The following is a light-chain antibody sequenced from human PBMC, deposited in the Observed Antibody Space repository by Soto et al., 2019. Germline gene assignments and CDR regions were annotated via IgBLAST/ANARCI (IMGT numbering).Light chain of an antibody. Sequence: EIVLTQSPGTLSLSPGERATLSCRASQSVSSSYLAWYQQKPGQAPRLLIYGASSRATGIPDRFSGSGSGTDFTLTISRLEPEDFAVYYCQHYGSSQWTFGQGTKVDI. CDR2: GAS. CDR1: QSVSSSY. V-gene: IGKV3-20*01. J-gene: IGKJ1*01. CDR3: QHYGSSQWT.